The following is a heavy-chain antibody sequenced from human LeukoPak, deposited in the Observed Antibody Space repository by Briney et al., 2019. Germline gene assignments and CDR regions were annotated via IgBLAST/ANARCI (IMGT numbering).Heavy chain of an antibody. CDR1: GFTFSSYA. V-gene: IGHV3-23*01. D-gene: IGHD6-19*01. CDR2: IGGSGGST. Sequence: GGSLRLSCAASGFTFSSYAMSWVRQAPGKGLEWVSGIGGSGGSTYYADSVKGRFTISRDNSKKTLYLQMSSLRAEDAAVYYCAKAGSGWYYSFDSWGQGTLVTVSS. CDR3: AKAGSGWYYSFDS. J-gene: IGHJ4*02.